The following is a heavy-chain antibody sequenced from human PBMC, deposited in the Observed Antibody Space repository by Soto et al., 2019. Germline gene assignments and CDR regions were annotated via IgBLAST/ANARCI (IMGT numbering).Heavy chain of an antibody. V-gene: IGHV3-15*07. CDR3: TTILDSVVVVAATEDAFDI. CDR2: IKSKTDGGTT. J-gene: IGHJ3*02. D-gene: IGHD2-15*01. Sequence: GSLRLSCAASGFTFSNAWMNWVRQAPGKGLEWVGRIKSKTDGGTTDYAAPVKGRFTISRDDSKNTLYLQMNSLKTEDTAVYYCTTILDSVVVVAATEDAFDIWGQGTMVTVSS. CDR1: GFTFSNAW.